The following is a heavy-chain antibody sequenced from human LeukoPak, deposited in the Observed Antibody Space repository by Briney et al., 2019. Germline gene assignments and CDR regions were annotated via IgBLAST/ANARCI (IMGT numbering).Heavy chain of an antibody. J-gene: IGHJ6*02. CDR1: AFTVGSDA. CDR3: AKEDIGGWYGMDV. V-gene: IGHV3-23*01. Sequence: GGSLRPSRAPAAFTVGSDAMGWVRQAPGKGLEWVSLITGSGGSTFYADSVKGRFTISRDTSKNTLYLQMNSLRAEDTAMYYCAKEDIGGWYGMDVWGQGTTVTVSS. CDR2: ITGSGGST. D-gene: IGHD2-15*01.